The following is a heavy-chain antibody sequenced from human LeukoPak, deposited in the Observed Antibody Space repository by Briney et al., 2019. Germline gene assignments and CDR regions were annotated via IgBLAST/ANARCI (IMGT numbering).Heavy chain of an antibody. V-gene: IGHV5-51*01. J-gene: IGHJ6*02. CDR1: GYSFTSYW. D-gene: IGHD4-17*01. CDR2: IYPGGSDT. Sequence: GESLQISCKGSGYSFTSYWIGWVRQMPGKGLEWMGIIYPGGSDTRYSPSFQGQVTISADKSISTAYLQWSSLKASDTAMYYCARDYGDPSPGYYYYGMDVWGQGTTVTVSS. CDR3: ARDYGDPSPGYYYYGMDV.